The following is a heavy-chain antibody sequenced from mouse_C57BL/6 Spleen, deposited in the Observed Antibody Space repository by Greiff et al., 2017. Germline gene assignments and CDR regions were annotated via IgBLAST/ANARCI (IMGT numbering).Heavy chain of an antibody. Sequence: EVQVVESGGGLVKPGGSLKLSCAASGFTFSSYAMSWVRQTPEKRLEWVATISDGGSYTYYPDNVKGRFTISRDNAKNNLYLQMSHLKSEDTAMYYCAREGELGRSYFDYWGQGTTLTVSS. CDR2: ISDGGSYT. CDR3: AREGELGRSYFDY. D-gene: IGHD4-1*01. V-gene: IGHV5-4*01. CDR1: GFTFSSYA. J-gene: IGHJ2*01.